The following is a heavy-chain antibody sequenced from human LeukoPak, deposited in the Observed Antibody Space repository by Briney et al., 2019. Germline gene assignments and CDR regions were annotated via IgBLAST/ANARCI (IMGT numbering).Heavy chain of an antibody. CDR2: IRSKAYRGTI. D-gene: IGHD5-18*01. V-gene: IGHV3-49*04. J-gene: IGHJ6*02. Sequence: TGGSLRLSCIASGFTFGDHAMSWVRQAPGKGLEWVGFIRSKAYRGTIEYAASVKGRFTISRDDSESIAYLQMNSLKIEDTAVYYCGRGPIQLWLHDGIDVWGPGTTVIVSS. CDR1: GFTFGDHA. CDR3: GRGPIQLWLHDGIDV.